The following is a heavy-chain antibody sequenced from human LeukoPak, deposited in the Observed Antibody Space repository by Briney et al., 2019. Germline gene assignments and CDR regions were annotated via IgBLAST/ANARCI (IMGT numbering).Heavy chain of an antibody. V-gene: IGHV3-15*01. CDR3: TTDNWRGLDAFDV. J-gene: IGHJ3*01. CDR1: GFTFSSYE. CDR2: FKTKTDGGTT. D-gene: IGHD3-3*01. Sequence: GGSLRLSCAASGFTFSSYEMNWVRQAPGKGLEWVGRFKTKTDGGTTDYAAPVKGRFTISRDASKNTLYLQMDSLKTEDTAMYYCTTDNWRGLDAFDVWGQGTMVTVSS.